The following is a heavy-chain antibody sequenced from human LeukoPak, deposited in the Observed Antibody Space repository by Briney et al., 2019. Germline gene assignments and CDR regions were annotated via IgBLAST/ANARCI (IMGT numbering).Heavy chain of an antibody. J-gene: IGHJ4*02. CDR3: AKETGYSGYDYSDY. V-gene: IGHV3-23*01. D-gene: IGHD5-12*01. CDR2: ISGSGGST. CDR1: GFTFSNYA. Sequence: GGSLRLSCAASGFTFSNYAMTWVRHAPGKGLEWVSGISGSGGSTYYADSVKGRFTISRDNSKNTLYLQMNSLRAEDTAVYYCAKETGYSGYDYSDYWGQGTLVTVSS.